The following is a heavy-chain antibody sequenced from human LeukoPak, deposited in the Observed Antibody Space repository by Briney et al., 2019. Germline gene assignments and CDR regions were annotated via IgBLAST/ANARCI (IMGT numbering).Heavy chain of an antibody. D-gene: IGHD3-22*01. J-gene: IGHJ4*02. V-gene: IGHV3-23*01. CDR2: ISDNGGGT. Sequence: AGGSLRLSCAVSGITLSNYGMSWVRQAPGKGLEWVAGISDNGGGTTYADSVKGRFTISRDNPKNTLYLQMNSLRAEDTAVYFCAKRGVVIRVILVGFHKEAYYFDSWGQGALVTVSS. CDR1: GITLSNYG. CDR3: AKRGVVIRVILVGFHKEAYYFDS.